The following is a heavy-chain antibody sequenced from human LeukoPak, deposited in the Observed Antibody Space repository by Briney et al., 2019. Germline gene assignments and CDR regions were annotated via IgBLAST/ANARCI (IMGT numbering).Heavy chain of an antibody. CDR2: IYGDGGTT. J-gene: IGHJ5*02. V-gene: IGHV3-NL1*01. Sequence: PGGSLRLSCAASGFTFASYAMHWVRQAPGKGLEYVSLIYGDGGTTHYADSVKGRFSISRDNSKNTLYLQMNSLRAEDTAVYYCAHNPVAGTWGQGTLVTVSS. D-gene: IGHD6-19*01. CDR3: AHNPVAGT. CDR1: GFTFASYA.